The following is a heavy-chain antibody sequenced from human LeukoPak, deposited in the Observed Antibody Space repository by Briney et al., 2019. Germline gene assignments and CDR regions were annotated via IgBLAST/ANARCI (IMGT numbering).Heavy chain of an antibody. CDR2: INPNSGGT. CDR1: GYTFTGYY. CDR3: ARAKMVRKTSWFDP. J-gene: IGHJ5*02. Sequence: ASVKVSCKASGYTFTGYYMHWVRQAPGQGLEWMGWINPNSGGTNYAQKFQGRVTITRDTSISTAYMELSRLRSDDTAVYYCARAKMVRKTSWFDPWGQGTLVTVSS. D-gene: IGHD3-10*01. V-gene: IGHV1-2*02.